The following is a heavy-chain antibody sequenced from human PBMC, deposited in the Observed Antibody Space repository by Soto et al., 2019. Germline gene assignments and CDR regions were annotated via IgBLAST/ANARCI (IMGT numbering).Heavy chain of an antibody. Sequence: EVQLVESGGGLVQPGGSLRLSCAASEFTFSLHWMSWVRQAPGKGLEWVANIKQDGSEKYYVDSVKGRFTISRDNSKNTVYLQMNSLRAEDTAVYYCARGITDSGLYYPFDYWGQGTLVTVSS. CDR3: ARGITDSGLYYPFDY. CDR2: IKQDGSEK. V-gene: IGHV3-7*03. CDR1: EFTFSLHW. J-gene: IGHJ4*02. D-gene: IGHD3-22*01.